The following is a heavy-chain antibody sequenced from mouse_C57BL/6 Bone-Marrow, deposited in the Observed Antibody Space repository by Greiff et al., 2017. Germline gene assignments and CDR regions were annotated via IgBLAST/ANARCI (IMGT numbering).Heavy chain of an antibody. CDR1: GFTFSSYG. J-gene: IGHJ2*01. Sequence: DVKLVESGGDLVKPGGSLKLSCAASGFTFSSYGMSWVRQTPDKRLEWVATISSGGSYTYYPDSVKGRFTISRDNAKNTLYLQMSSLKSEDTAMYYCARLIYDGYYDYFDYWGQGTTLTVSS. D-gene: IGHD2-3*01. CDR3: ARLIYDGYYDYFDY. V-gene: IGHV5-6*02. CDR2: ISSGGSYT.